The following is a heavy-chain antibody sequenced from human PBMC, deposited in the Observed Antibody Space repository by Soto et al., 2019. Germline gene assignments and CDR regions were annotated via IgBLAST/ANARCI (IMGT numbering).Heavy chain of an antibody. J-gene: IGHJ4*02. CDR2: INHSGST. CDR1: GGSFSGYY. CDR3: ARDTGRDGYNFEFDY. V-gene: IGHV4-34*01. D-gene: IGHD5-12*01. Sequence: PSETLSLTCAVYGGSFSGYYWTWIRQPPGTGLEWIGEINHSGSTNYNPSLKSRVTISVDTSKNQFSLKLTYVTAADTAVYYCARDTGRDGYNFEFDYWGQGTLVTVSS.